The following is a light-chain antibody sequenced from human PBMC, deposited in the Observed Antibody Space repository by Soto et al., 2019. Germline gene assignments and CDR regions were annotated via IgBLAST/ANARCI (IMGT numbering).Light chain of an antibody. V-gene: IGKV1-39*01. Sequence: DIQMTQSPSFLSASVGDRVTITCRASQSIINYLNWYQQKPGKAPKLLIFAASSLQSGVPSRFSGSRSGPDFTLTISSLQPEDFATYYCQQSYSSPPTFGQGTKVDIK. J-gene: IGKJ1*01. CDR3: QQSYSSPPT. CDR1: QSIINY. CDR2: AAS.